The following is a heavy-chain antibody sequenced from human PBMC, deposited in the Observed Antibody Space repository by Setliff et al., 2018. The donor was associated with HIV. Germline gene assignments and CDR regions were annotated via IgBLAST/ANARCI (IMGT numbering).Heavy chain of an antibody. CDR3: ARGDNYYYTSGTFHNGLDCFDF. CDR1: GGSISNYY. CDR2: IYYTGST. V-gene: IGHV4-59*01. Sequence: SETLSLTCTVSGGSISNYYWNWIRQPPGKGLEWIGYIYYTGSTNYDPSLKSRVTVSLDTSKDQFSLKLSSVTAADTAIYYCARGDNYYYTSGTFHNGLDCFDFWGQGTMVTGSS. D-gene: IGHD3-10*01. J-gene: IGHJ3*01.